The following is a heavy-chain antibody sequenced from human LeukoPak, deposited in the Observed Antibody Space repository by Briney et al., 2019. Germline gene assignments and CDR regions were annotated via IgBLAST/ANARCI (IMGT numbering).Heavy chain of an antibody. J-gene: IGHJ4*02. CDR2: IKQDGSEK. V-gene: IGHV3-7*01. D-gene: IGHD3-10*01. Sequence: GGSLRLSCVASGFTFSSRDWMTWVRQAPGKGLEWVANIKQDGSEKNYVDSVKGRFTISRDNAENSLYLQMNSLRAEDTAVYYCACYDWGSSPYWGQGTLVTVSS. CDR3: ACYDWGSSPY. CDR1: GFTFSSRDW.